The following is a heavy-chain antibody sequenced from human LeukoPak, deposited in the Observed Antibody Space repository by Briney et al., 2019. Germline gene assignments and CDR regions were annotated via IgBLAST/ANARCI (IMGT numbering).Heavy chain of an antibody. Sequence: GGSLRLSCAASGFTFSGSAMHWVRQASGKGLEWVGRIRSKANNYATAYAASVKGRVTISRDDSKNTAYLQMNSLKTEDTAVYYCARLEYSSSSDQSGTSDYWGQGTLVTVSS. CDR3: ARLEYSSSSDQSGTSDY. V-gene: IGHV3-73*01. CDR2: IRSKANNYAT. J-gene: IGHJ4*02. CDR1: GFTFSGSA. D-gene: IGHD6-6*01.